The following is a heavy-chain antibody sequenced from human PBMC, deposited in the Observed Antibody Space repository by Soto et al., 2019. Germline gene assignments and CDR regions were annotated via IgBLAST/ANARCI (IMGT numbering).Heavy chain of an antibody. V-gene: IGHV1-69*01. CDR2: IIPVFDKA. D-gene: IGHD3-16*01. J-gene: IGHJ3*01. Sequence: QVQLVQSGAEVKKPGSSVKVSCKASGGSFSSSAISWVRQAPAQRPEWMGEIIPVFDKANYAQVFEGRLTITADESTGTVSMELRSLRSDDTAVYFCARLRRDWGDAFDLWGLGTIVTVSS. CDR3: ARLRRDWGDAFDL. CDR1: GGSFSSSA.